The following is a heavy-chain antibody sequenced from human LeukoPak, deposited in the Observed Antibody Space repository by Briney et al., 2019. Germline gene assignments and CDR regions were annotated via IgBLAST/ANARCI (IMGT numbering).Heavy chain of an antibody. J-gene: IGHJ4*02. Sequence: GGSLRLSCAASGFPFSSYAMHWVRQAPGKGLEWVAVISYDGSNKYYADSVKGRFTISRDNSKNTLDLQMNSLRPEDTAVYYCARDYRPGYYDPTPDSWGQGTLVTVSS. CDR2: ISYDGSNK. CDR1: GFPFSSYA. D-gene: IGHD3-22*01. V-gene: IGHV3-30-3*01. CDR3: ARDYRPGYYDPTPDS.